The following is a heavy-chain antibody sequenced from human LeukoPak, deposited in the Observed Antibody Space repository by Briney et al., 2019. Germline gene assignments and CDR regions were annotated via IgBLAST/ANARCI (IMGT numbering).Heavy chain of an antibody. V-gene: IGHV3-23*01. D-gene: IGHD6-6*01. CDR3: AKGPGSSSSKGWFDY. CDR2: ISGSGGST. CDR1: GFTFSSYA. J-gene: IGHJ4*02. Sequence: PGGSLRLSCAASGFTFSSYAMSWVRQAPGKGLEWVSAISGSGGSTYYADSVKGRFTISRDNSKNTLYLQMNSLRAEDTAVYYCAKGPGSSSSKGWFDYWGQGTLVTVSS.